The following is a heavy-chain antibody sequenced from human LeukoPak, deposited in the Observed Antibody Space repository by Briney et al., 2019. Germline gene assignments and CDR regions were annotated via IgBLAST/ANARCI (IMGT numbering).Heavy chain of an antibody. J-gene: IGHJ4*02. CDR1: GITLSNYG. V-gene: IGHV3-23*01. CDR2: ISGSGGST. Sequence: GGSLRLSCAVSGITLSNYGMSWVRQAPGKGLEWVAGISGSGGSTNYADSVKGRFTISRDNPKNTLYLQMNCLRAEDTAVYFCAKRGVVIRVILVGFHKEAYYFDSWGQGALVTVSS. D-gene: IGHD3-22*01. CDR3: AKRGVVIRVILVGFHKEAYYFDS.